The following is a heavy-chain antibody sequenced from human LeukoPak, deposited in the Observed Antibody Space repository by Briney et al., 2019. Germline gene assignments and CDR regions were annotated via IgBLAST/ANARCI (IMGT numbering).Heavy chain of an antibody. Sequence: GASVKDSCKASGYTFTSYGISWVRQAPGQGLEWMGWISAYNGNTNYAQKLQGRVTMTTDTSTSTAYMELRSLRSDDTAVYYCARKFGVDSSGSNAFDIWGQGTMVTVSS. V-gene: IGHV1-18*01. CDR1: GYTFTSYG. D-gene: IGHD3-22*01. CDR2: ISAYNGNT. J-gene: IGHJ3*02. CDR3: ARKFGVDSSGSNAFDI.